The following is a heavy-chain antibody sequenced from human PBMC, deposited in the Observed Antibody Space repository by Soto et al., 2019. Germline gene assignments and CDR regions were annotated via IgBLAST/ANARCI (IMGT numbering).Heavy chain of an antibody. CDR3: ARALRGDY. CDR1: VGSMINFY. J-gene: IGHJ4*02. CDR2: VYYNGNT. V-gene: IGHV4-59*01. Sequence: SETLCVTCIFSVGSMINFYWSWIRQPPGKGLEWIGYVYYNGNTNYKPSLKSRVTMSVDTSKNQFSLKVRSVTAADTAVYYCARALRGDYWGRGTMVTVSS. D-gene: IGHD3-10*01.